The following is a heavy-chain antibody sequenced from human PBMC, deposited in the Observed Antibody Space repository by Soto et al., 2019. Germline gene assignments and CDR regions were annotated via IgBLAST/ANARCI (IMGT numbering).Heavy chain of an antibody. CDR3: ATTTILLPADPDRGAPYNYYGLDF. CDR2: IKQDGSEK. V-gene: IGHV3-7*03. Sequence: GGSLRLSCAASGFTFSNFWMSWVRQAPGKGLEWVANIKQDGSEKKYVDSVKGRFTISRDNAKNSLFLQMYSLRAEDTAVYYCATTTILLPADPDRGAPYNYYGLDFWGQGTTVTVSS. CDR1: GFTFSNFW. D-gene: IGHD2-2*01. J-gene: IGHJ6*02.